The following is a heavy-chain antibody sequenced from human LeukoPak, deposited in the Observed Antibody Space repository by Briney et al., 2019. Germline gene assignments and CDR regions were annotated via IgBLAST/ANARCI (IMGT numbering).Heavy chain of an antibody. CDR2: IYTSGST. V-gene: IGHV4-61*02. CDR1: GGSISSGSYY. J-gene: IGHJ4*02. CDR3: ATDGGNYPLGY. Sequence: SQTLSLTCIVSGGSISSGSYYWSWIRQPAGKGLEWIGRIYTSGSTNYNPSLKSRVTISVDTSKNQFSLKLSSVTAADTAVYYCATDGGNYPLGYWGQGTLVTVSS. D-gene: IGHD4-23*01.